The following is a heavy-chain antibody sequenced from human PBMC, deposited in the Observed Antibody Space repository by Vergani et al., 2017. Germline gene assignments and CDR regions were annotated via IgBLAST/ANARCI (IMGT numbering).Heavy chain of an antibody. CDR1: GFTFSHYS. J-gene: IGHJ6*02. CDR2: ISDNGGTT. D-gene: IGHD2-15*01. V-gene: IGHV3-23*04. Sequence: EVQMVESGGGLVKPGGSLRLSCVASGFTFSHYSMNWVRQAPGKGLEWVSIISDNGGTTYYADSVKGRFTISRDNSKDTLYLQMNSLRAEDTAVYYCARGEIGYCSGGSCYGYYYYGMDVWGQGTTVTVSS. CDR3: ARGEIGYCSGGSCYGYYYYGMDV.